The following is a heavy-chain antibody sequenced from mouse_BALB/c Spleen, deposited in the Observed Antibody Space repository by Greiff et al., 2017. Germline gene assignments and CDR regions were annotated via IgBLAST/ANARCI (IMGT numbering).Heavy chain of an antibody. CDR2: ISNGGGST. Sequence: EVKLVESGGGLVQPGGSLKLSCAASGFTFSSYTMSWVRQTPEKRLEWVAYISNGGGSTYYPDTVKGRFTISRDNAKNTLYLQMSSLKSEDTAMYYCARGRPYYFDYWGQGTTLTVSS. J-gene: IGHJ2*01. CDR3: ARGRPYYFDY. CDR1: GFTFSSYT. V-gene: IGHV5-12-2*01. D-gene: IGHD2-12*01.